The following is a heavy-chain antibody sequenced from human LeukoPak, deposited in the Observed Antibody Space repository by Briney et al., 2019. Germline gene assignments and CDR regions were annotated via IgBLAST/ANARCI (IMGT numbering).Heavy chain of an antibody. V-gene: IGHV4-59*01. Sequence: PSETLSLTCSVSDGSITNYDWSWVRQPPGKGLEFIGHVHYSGTTNYNPSLRSRVTISIDTSKQHFFLKLKSVTAADTAVYYCARGYGDFRVEGRYFHSWGQGTLVTVSS. CDR1: DGSITNYD. CDR3: ARGYGDFRVEGRYFHS. J-gene: IGHJ4*02. D-gene: IGHD4-17*01. CDR2: VHYSGTT.